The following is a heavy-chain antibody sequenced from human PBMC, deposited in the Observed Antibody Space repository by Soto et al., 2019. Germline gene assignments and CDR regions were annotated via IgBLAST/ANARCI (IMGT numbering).Heavy chain of an antibody. CDR1: GGSISSSSYY. Sequence: SSETLSLTCTVSGGSISSSSYYWGWIRQPPGKGLEWIGSIYYSGSTYYNPSLKSRVTISVDTSKNQFSLKLSSVTAADTAVYYCARRLFYDSSGFEGGGMHVCGQATMLTVSS. D-gene: IGHD3-22*01. J-gene: IGHJ6*02. CDR2: IYYSGST. V-gene: IGHV4-39*01. CDR3: ARRLFYDSSGFEGGGMHV.